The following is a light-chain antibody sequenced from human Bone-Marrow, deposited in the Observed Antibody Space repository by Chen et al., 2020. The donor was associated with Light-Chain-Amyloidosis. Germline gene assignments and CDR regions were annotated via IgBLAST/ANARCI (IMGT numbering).Light chain of an antibody. V-gene: IGLV3-25*03. J-gene: IGLJ2*01. Sequence: SYELTPPPSVSVAPGQTARITCSGDDLPTKYAYGYQQKPGQAPVLGIHRDTERPSGISERFSGSSSGTTATLTISGVQAEDEADYHCQSADSSGTYEVIFGGGTKLTVL. CDR3: QSADSSGTYEVI. CDR2: RDT. CDR1: DLPTKY.